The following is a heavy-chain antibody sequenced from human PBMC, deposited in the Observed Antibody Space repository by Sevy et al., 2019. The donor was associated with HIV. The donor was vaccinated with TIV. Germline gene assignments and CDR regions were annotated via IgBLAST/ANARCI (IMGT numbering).Heavy chain of an antibody. CDR2: FDPEDGET. CDR3: STTRDYYDNSGYPFDY. D-gene: IGHD3-22*01. V-gene: IGHV1-24*01. CDR1: GYTLTELS. J-gene: IGHJ4*02. Sequence: ASVKVSCKVSGYTLTELSMHWVRQAPGKGLEWMATFDPEDGETIYAQKFQGRVTMTKDTSTETAYMEMSSLRSKDTAVYYYSTTRDYYDNSGYPFDYWGQGTLVTVSS.